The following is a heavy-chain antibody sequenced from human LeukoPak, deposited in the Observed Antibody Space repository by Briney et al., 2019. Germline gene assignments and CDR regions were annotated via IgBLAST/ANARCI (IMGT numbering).Heavy chain of an antibody. CDR1: GYTFSSYD. V-gene: IGHV1-8*01. CDR3: TRGLRRQQQLLRAFDD. D-gene: IGHD6-13*01. CDR2: MNPNSGNT. Sequence: ASVKVSCKASGYTFSSYDINWVRQATGQGLEWMGWMNPNSGNTGYAQKFQGRVSMTSNTSISTAYMELSSLRSEDTAVYYCTRGLRRQQQLLRAFDDWGQGTLVTVSS. J-gene: IGHJ4*02.